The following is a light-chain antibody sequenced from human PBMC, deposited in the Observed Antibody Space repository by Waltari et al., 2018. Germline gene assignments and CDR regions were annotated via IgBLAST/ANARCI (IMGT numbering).Light chain of an antibody. J-gene: IGLJ7*01. V-gene: IGLV2-14*01. Sequence: QSALTQPASVSGSPGQSITISCTGTSSDVGGYHYFSWYQQHPGKAPKLQIYDVSKRPSGLSKRFAGSKSGNTASLTISGLQAEDEADYYCSSYTSSSTFEAVFGGGTQLTVL. CDR3: SSYTSSSTFEAV. CDR1: SSDVGGYHY. CDR2: DVS.